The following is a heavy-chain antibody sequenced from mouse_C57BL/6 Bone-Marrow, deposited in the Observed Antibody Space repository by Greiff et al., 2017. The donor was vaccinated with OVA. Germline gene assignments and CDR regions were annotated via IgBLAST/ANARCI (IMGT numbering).Heavy chain of an antibody. CDR1: GYTFTSYW. CDR3: AREDAYYFDY. V-gene: IGHV1-69*01. CDR2: IDPSDSYT. Sequence: QVQLQQPGAELVMPGASVKLSCKASGYTFTSYWMHWVKQRPGQGLEWIGEIDPSDSYTNYNQKFTDKATLTVDKSSSTADMQLSSLTSEDSAVYYCAREDAYYFDYWGQGTTLTVSS. J-gene: IGHJ2*01.